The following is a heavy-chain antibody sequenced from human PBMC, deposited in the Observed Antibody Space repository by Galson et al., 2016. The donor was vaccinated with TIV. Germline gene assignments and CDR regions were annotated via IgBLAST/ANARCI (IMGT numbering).Heavy chain of an antibody. CDR2: INPNSGGA. V-gene: IGHV1-2*02. Sequence: SVKASCKASGYTFTDYYLHWVRQAPGQGLELIGWINPNSGGAKYTQKFQGRVTMTRDTSISTVYMELNILKSDDTALYYCARTIYSSTSRSAGYFDPWGRGTLVTVSP. CDR3: ARTIYSSTSRSAGYFDP. J-gene: IGHJ5*02. D-gene: IGHD2-2*01. CDR1: GYTFTDYY.